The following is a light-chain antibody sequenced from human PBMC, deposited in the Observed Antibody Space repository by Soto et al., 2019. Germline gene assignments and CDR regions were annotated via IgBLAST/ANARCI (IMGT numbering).Light chain of an antibody. CDR1: SSDIGSY. V-gene: IGLV2-23*01. CDR2: EGS. Sequence: QSVLTQPASVSGSPGQSITISCTRTSSDIGSYVSWYQQHPRKAPKLMIYEGSKWPSGVSNRFSGSKSGNTASLTISGLQAEDEADYYCCSYVGSSTWVFGGGTKLTVL. J-gene: IGLJ3*02. CDR3: CSYVGSSTWV.